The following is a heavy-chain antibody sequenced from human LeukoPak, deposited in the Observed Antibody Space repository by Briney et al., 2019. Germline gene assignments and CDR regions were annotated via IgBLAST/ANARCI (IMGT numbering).Heavy chain of an antibody. CDR2: ISLGGAK. D-gene: IGHD4-17*01. J-gene: IGHJ2*01. CDR3: ARGATATVPWYFDL. CDR1: GGSTSVSITSSDW. V-gene: IGHV4-4*02. Sequence: SETLSLTCAVSGGSTSVSITSSDWWSWVRQSPGKGLEWIGEISLGGAKNYNPSLQSRVIMSLDKSKNQFSLRLSSVTAADTAVYYCARGATATVPWYFDLWGRGTLVTVSS.